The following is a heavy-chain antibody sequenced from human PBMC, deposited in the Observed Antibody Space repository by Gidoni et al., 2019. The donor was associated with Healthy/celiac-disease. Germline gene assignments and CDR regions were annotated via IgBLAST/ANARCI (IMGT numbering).Heavy chain of an antibody. CDR1: GGSFSGYY. CDR2: INHSGST. CDR3: ARRVTGAYGSGSYLWRQHYYYGMDV. D-gene: IGHD3-10*01. J-gene: IGHJ6*02. Sequence: QVQLQQWGAGLLKPSETLSLTCAVYGGSFSGYYWSWIRQPPGKGLEWIGEINHSGSTNYNPSLKGRVTISVDTSKNQFSLKLSSVTAADTAVYYCARRVTGAYGSGSYLWRQHYYYGMDVWGQGTTVTVSS. V-gene: IGHV4-34*01.